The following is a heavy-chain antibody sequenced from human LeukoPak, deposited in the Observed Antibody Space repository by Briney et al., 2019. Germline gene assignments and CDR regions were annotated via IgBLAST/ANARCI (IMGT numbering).Heavy chain of an antibody. D-gene: IGHD5-12*01. CDR1: GFTFSSYA. Sequence: GGSLRLSCAASGFTFSSYAMSWVRQAPGKGLEWVSAISGSGGSTYYADSVKGRFTISRDNSKNTLYLQMNSLIAEDTAVYYCAKDGGYSGYDYVPDFDYWGQGTLVTVSS. CDR3: AKDGGYSGYDYVPDFDY. V-gene: IGHV3-23*01. J-gene: IGHJ4*02. CDR2: ISGSGGST.